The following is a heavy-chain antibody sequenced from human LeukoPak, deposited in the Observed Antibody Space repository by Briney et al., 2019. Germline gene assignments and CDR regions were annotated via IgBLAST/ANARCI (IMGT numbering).Heavy chain of an antibody. CDR2: IYSGGST. Sequence: PGGSLRLSCAASGFTVSSNYMSWVRQAPGKGLEWVSVIYSGGSTYYADSVKGRFTISRDNSKNTLYLQMNSLRAEDTAVYYCARVGDGYNNDYWGQGTLVTVSS. CDR3: ARVGDGYNNDY. D-gene: IGHD5-24*01. CDR1: GFTVSSNY. J-gene: IGHJ4*02. V-gene: IGHV3-53*01.